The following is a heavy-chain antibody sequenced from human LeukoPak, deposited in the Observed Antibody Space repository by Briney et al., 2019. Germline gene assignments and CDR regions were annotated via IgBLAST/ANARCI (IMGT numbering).Heavy chain of an antibody. J-gene: IGHJ4*02. Sequence: TPGGSLGLSCAASGFTFSDYYMSWIRQAPGKGLEWVSYISSSGSSIYYADSVKGRFTISRDNAKNSLYLQMNSLRAEDTAVYYCAADSSGYYFDYWGQGTLVTVSS. V-gene: IGHV3-11*04. CDR3: AADSSGYYFDY. CDR2: ISSSGSSI. D-gene: IGHD3-22*01. CDR1: GFTFSDYY.